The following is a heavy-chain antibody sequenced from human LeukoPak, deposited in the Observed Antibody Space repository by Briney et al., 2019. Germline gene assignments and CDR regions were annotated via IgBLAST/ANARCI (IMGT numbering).Heavy chain of an antibody. Sequence: GSSVKVSCKASGGTFSSYASSWGRRAPGQGLEWMGGIIPIFGTANYAHKFQGRVTITADETTSTAYMELSSLRSEDTAVYYCAMALKDCDILTGYELDYWGQGTLVTVSS. V-gene: IGHV1-69*01. J-gene: IGHJ4*02. CDR3: AMALKDCDILTGYELDY. D-gene: IGHD3-9*01. CDR1: GGTFSSYA. CDR2: IIPIFGTA.